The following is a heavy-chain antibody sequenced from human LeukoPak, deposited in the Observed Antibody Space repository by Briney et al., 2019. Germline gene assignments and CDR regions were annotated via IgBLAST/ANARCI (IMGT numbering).Heavy chain of an antibody. J-gene: IGHJ3*02. V-gene: IGHV3-30*02. CDR1: GFNFRNSG. Sequence: PGGSLRLSCAASGFNFRNSGMHWVRQAPGKGLEWVAFIQYDGSQKYYADSVKGRFTISRDNPKNTVSLQMNSLRTEDTAVYFCAREGSRLVIHAFDIWGQGTMVTVSS. CDR2: IQYDGSQK. CDR3: AREGSRLVIHAFDI. D-gene: IGHD2-21*01.